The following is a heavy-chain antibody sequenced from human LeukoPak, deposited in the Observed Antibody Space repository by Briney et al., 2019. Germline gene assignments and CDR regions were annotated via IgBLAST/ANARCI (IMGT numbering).Heavy chain of an antibody. CDR1: AGSISSYY. J-gene: IGHJ1*01. D-gene: IGHD4-23*01. Sequence: PSETLSLTCTVSAGSISSYYWSWIRQPPGKGLEWIGYIYYSGSTNYNPSLKSRVTISVDTSKNQFSLKLSSVTAADTAVYYCARGSDYGGKRYSQHWGQGTLVTVSS. CDR3: ARGSDYGGKRYSQH. CDR2: IYYSGST. V-gene: IGHV4-59*01.